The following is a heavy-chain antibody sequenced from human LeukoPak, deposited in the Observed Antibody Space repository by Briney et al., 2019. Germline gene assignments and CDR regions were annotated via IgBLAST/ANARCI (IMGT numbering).Heavy chain of an antibody. CDR3: ARSARY. D-gene: IGHD3-16*02. V-gene: IGHV1-2*02. J-gene: IGHJ4*02. CDR1: GYTFNDYY. Sequence: ASVKVSCKASGYTFNDYYLHWVRQAPGQGLEWMGWINPNSGDTNYAQKFQGRVTMTRDTSVSTAYMELTRLRSDDTAVYYCARSARYRGQGPLVTVSS. CDR2: INPNSGDT.